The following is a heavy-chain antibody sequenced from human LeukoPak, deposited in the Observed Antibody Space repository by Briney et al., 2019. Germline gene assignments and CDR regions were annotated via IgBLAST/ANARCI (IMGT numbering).Heavy chain of an antibody. CDR1: GYTFTGYY. Sequence: ASVKVSCRASGYTFTGYYINWVRQAPGQGLEWMGIINPSGGSTSYAQKFQGRVTMTRNTSTSTVYMELSSLRSEDTAVYYCARAAILPLFDPWGQGTLVTVSS. CDR3: ARAAILPLFDP. CDR2: INPSGGST. D-gene: IGHD2-15*01. J-gene: IGHJ5*02. V-gene: IGHV1-46*01.